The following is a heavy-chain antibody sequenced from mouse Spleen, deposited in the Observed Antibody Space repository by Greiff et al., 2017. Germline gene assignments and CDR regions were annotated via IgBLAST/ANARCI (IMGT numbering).Heavy chain of an antibody. CDR2: IDPETGGT. CDR3: TRLEALLRGSYAMDY. D-gene: IGHD1-2*01. Sequence: QVQLQQSGAELVRPGASVTLSCKASGYTFTDYEMHWVKQTPVHGLEWIGAIDPETGGTAYNQKFKGKAILTADKSSSTAYMELRSLTSEDSAVYYCTRLEALLRGSYAMDYWGQGTSVTVSS. J-gene: IGHJ4*01. V-gene: IGHV1-15*01. CDR1: GYTFTDYE.